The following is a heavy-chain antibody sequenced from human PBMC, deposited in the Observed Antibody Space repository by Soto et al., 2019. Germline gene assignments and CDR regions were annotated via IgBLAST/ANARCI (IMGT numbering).Heavy chain of an antibody. CDR3: ARDWVVVGQGRYYGMDV. D-gene: IGHD2-2*01. Sequence: QVQLVQSGAEVKKPGASVKVSCKASGYTFTSYGISWVRQAPGQGLEWMGWISAYNGNTNYAQKLQGRVTMTKDTSTSTAYMELRSLRSDDTAVYYCARDWVVVGQGRYYGMDVWGQGTTVTVSS. CDR2: ISAYNGNT. CDR1: GYTFTSYG. V-gene: IGHV1-18*04. J-gene: IGHJ6*02.